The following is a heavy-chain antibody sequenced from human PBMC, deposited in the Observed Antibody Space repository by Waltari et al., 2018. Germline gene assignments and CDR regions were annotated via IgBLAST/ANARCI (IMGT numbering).Heavy chain of an antibody. CDR1: GGSFSGYY. CDR2: INHSGST. Sequence: QVQLQQWGAGLLKPSETLSLTCAVYGGSFSGYYWSWFRQPPGKGLEWIGEINHSGSTNYNPSLKSRVTISVDTSKNQFSLKLSSVTAADTAVYYCARAPDSSSWYTAAGYYGMDVWGQGTTVTVSS. CDR3: ARAPDSSSWYTAAGYYGMDV. J-gene: IGHJ6*02. D-gene: IGHD6-13*01. V-gene: IGHV4-34*01.